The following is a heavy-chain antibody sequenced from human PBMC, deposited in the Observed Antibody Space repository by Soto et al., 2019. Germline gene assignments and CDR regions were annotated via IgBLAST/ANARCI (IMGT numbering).Heavy chain of an antibody. D-gene: IGHD2-21*02. J-gene: IGHJ4*02. CDR1: GDSISSDKW. V-gene: IGHV4-4*02. Sequence: QVQLQESGPGLVKPSGTLSLTCAVSGDSISSDKWWRWVRQPPGKGLEWIGKIHHSGRTNYNPSLKSRDTILVEKSKNQVSLELSSMTAADPAVYYCARGGDWQFDYWGQGTLVTVSS. CDR2: IHHSGRT. CDR3: ARGGDWQFDY.